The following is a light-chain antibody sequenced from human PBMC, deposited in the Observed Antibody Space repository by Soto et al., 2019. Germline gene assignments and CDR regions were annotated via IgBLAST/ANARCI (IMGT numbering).Light chain of an antibody. CDR2: DAS. V-gene: IGKV1-39*01. CDR1: QSISSY. J-gene: IGKJ4*01. CDR3: QQRSNWFLT. Sequence: DIQMTQSPSSLSASVGDRVTITCRASQSISSYLNWYQQKPGKAPKLLIYDASNRATGIPARFSGSGSGTDFTLTISSLEPEDFAVYYCQQRSNWFLTFGGGTKVEIK.